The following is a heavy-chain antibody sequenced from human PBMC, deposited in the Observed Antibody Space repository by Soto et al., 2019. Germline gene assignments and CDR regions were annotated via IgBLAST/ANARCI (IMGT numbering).Heavy chain of an antibody. CDR3: AKDGGYYDSSGSH. CDR2: ISGSGGST. J-gene: IGHJ4*02. Sequence: EVLLLESGGGLVQPGGSLRLSCAASGFTFSSYAMSWVRQAPGKGLEWVSAISGSGGSTYYADSVKGRFTISRDNSKNTLYLQMNSLRAEDTAVYYCAKDGGYYDSSGSHWGQGTLVTVSS. CDR1: GFTFSSYA. D-gene: IGHD3-22*01. V-gene: IGHV3-23*01.